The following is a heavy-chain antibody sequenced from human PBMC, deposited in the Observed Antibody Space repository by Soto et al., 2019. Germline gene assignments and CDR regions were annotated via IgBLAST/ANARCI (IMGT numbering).Heavy chain of an antibody. CDR2: IYSGGST. CDR1: GFTVSTNL. J-gene: IGHJ6*02. CDR3: ARARMQLWPNYYDDGLDV. D-gene: IGHD5-18*01. V-gene: IGHV3-66*01. Sequence: EVQLVESGGGLVQPGGSLRLSCAASGFTVSTNLMTWVRQAPGKGLEWVSVIYSGGSTFYADSVKGRFTITRDNSKNTLYFQMNSLRVEDTAVYYCARARMQLWPNYYDDGLDVWGQGTTVTVSS.